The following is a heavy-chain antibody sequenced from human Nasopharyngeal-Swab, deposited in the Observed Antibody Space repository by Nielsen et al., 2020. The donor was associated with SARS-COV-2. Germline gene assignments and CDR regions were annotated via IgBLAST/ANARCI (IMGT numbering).Heavy chain of an antibody. Sequence: SVKVSCKASGGTFSSYAISWVRQAPGQGLEWMGGIIPIFGTANYAQKFQGRVTITADESTSTAYMELSSLRSEDTAVYYCAREFRRYYDTELYWFDPWGQGTLVTVSS. V-gene: IGHV1-69*13. CDR1: GGTFSSYA. D-gene: IGHD3-22*01. J-gene: IGHJ5*02. CDR2: IIPIFGTA. CDR3: AREFRRYYDTELYWFDP.